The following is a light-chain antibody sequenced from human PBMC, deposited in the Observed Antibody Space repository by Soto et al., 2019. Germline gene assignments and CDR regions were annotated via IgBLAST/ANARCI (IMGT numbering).Light chain of an antibody. V-gene: IGKV3-11*01. CDR1: QSVSSY. CDR2: DAS. J-gene: IGKJ2*01. Sequence: EIVLTQSPATLSFSPGERATLSCRASQSVSSYLAWYQQKPGQAPRLLIYDASNRATGIPARFSGSGSGTDFTLTISSLEPEDFAVYYCQQRSNWPPWYTFGQGTKLEIK. CDR3: QQRSNWPPWYT.